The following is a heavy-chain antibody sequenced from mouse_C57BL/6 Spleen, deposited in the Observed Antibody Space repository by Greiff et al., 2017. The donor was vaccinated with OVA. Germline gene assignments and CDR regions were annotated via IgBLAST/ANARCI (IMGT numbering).Heavy chain of an antibody. Sequence: QVQLQQPGAELVKPGASVKVSCKASGYTFTSYWMHWVKQRPGQGLEWIGRIHPSDSDTNYNQKFKGKATLTVDKSSSTAYMQLSSLTSEDSAVYYCATEGDYDGDYYFDYWDQGTTLTVSS. CDR3: ATEGDYDGDYYFDY. D-gene: IGHD2-4*01. CDR2: IHPSDSDT. CDR1: GYTFTSYW. V-gene: IGHV1-74*01. J-gene: IGHJ2*01.